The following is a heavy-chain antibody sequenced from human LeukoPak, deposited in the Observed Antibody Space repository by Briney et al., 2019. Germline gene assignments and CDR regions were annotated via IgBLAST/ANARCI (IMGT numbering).Heavy chain of an antibody. CDR1: GFTFSSYS. J-gene: IGHJ4*02. CDR3: ARDNGGAAAGTIDY. D-gene: IGHD6-13*01. CDR2: ISSSSYI. V-gene: IGHV3-21*01. Sequence: GGSLRLSCAASGFTFSSYSMNWVRQAPGKGLEWVSSISSSSYIYYADSVKGRFTISRDNAKNSLYLQMNSLRAEDTAVYYCARDNGGAAAGTIDYWGQGTLVTVSS.